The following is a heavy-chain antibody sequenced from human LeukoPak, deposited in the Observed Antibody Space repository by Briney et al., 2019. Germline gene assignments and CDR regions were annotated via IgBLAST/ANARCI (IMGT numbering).Heavy chain of an antibody. CDR3: ARWMTWYFDL. CDR1: GYSISSGYY. Sequence: SETLSLTCAVSGYSISSGYYWGWIRQPPGKGLGWIGSIYHSGSTYYNPSLKSRVTISVDTSKNQFSLKLSSVTAADTAVYYCARWMTWYFDLWGRGTLVTVSS. D-gene: IGHD2-2*03. V-gene: IGHV4-38-2*01. CDR2: IYHSGST. J-gene: IGHJ2*01.